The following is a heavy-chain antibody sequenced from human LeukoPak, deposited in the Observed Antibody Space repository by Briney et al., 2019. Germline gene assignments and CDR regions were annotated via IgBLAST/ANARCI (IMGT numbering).Heavy chain of an antibody. J-gene: IGHJ1*01. V-gene: IGHV1-46*01. CDR3: ARSYSRGAAGTVYFQH. CDR2: INPTGGST. D-gene: IGHD6-13*01. Sequence: EASVKVSCKASGYTFPSYFMHWVRQAPGQGLEWMGIINPTGGSTTYAQKFQGRVTMTRDTSTSTVYMELSSLRSDDTAVYYCARSYSRGAAGTVYFQHWGQGTLVTVSS. CDR1: GYTFPSYF.